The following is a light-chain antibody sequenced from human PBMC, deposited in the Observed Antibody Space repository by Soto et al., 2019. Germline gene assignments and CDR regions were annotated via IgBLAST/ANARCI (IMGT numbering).Light chain of an antibody. CDR1: SSDVGGYNY. CDR2: GVT. CDR3: SSYTSSTTLSVV. Sequence: QSALTQPASVSGSPGQSITISCTGTSSDVGGYNYVSWYQQHPGKAPKLMIYGVTNRPSGVSNRFSGSKSGNTASLTISGFQAEDEADYYCSSYTSSTTLSVVFGGGTKVTVL. V-gene: IGLV2-14*01. J-gene: IGLJ2*01.